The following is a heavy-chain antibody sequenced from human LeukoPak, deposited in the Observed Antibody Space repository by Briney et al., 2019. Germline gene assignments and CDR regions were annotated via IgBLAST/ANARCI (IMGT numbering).Heavy chain of an antibody. D-gene: IGHD6-13*01. J-gene: IGHJ4*02. CDR2: IYYSGST. CDR1: GGSISSSSYY. Sequence: PSETLSLTCTVSGGSISSSSYYWGWIRQPPGKGLEWIGSIYYSGSTYYNPSLKSRVTISVDTSKNQFSLKLSSVTAADTAVYYCARRASSSWYERGGADYWGQGTLVTVSS. V-gene: IGHV4-39*01. CDR3: ARRASSSWYERGGADY.